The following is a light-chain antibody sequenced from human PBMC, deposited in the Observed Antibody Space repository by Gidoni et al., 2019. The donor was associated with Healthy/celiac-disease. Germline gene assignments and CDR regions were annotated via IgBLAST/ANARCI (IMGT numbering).Light chain of an antibody. Sequence: EIVLTLSPATLSLSPGERATRSCRSSQSVSNNLAWYHQKPGQAPRLLIYGPATRATGIPPRLSGSGSGTEFTLTTSSLQSEDDAVYYCQQYNNWPPLTFGGGTKVEIK. CDR3: QQYNNWPPLT. V-gene: IGKV3D-15*01. J-gene: IGKJ4*01. CDR1: QSVSNN. CDR2: GPA.